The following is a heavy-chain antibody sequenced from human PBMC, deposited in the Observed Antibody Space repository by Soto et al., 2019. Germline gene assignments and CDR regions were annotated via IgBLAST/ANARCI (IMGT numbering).Heavy chain of an antibody. V-gene: IGHV1-24*01. J-gene: IGHJ4*02. CDR1: GYTLTELS. CDR3: ATGIAVAGNEPRDY. CDR2: FDPEDGET. D-gene: IGHD6-19*01. Sequence: GASVKVSCKVSGYTLTELSMHWVRQAPGKGLEWMGGFDPEDGETIYAQKFQGRVTMTEDTSTDTAYMELSSLRSEDTAVYYCATGIAVAGNEPRDYWGQGTLVTXSS.